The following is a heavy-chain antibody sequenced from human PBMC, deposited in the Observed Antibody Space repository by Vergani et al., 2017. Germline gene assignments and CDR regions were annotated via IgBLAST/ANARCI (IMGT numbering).Heavy chain of an antibody. CDR3: AMENYYDSSGYYYALEYFQH. CDR1: CFTFSSYS. Sequence: EVQLVESGGGLVKPGGSLRLSCAASCFTFSSYSMNWVRQAPGKGLEWVSSISSSSSYIYYADSVKGRFTISRDNAKNSLYLQMNSLRAEDTAVYYCAMENYYDSSGYYYALEYFQHWGQGTLVTVSS. V-gene: IGHV3-21*01. CDR2: ISSSSSYI. D-gene: IGHD3-22*01. J-gene: IGHJ1*01.